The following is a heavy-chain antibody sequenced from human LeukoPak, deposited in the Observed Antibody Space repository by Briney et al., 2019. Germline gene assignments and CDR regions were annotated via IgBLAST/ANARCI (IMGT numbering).Heavy chain of an antibody. CDR1: GFTVSSNY. Sequence: GVSLRLSCAASGFTVSSNYMSWVRQAPGKGLEWVSVIYSGGSTYYADSVKGRFTISRDNSKNTLYFQMNSLRAEDTAVYYCARDRRRYSSGWYGFVDYWGQGTLVTVSS. CDR2: IYSGGST. V-gene: IGHV3-66*01. CDR3: ARDRRRYSSGWYGFVDY. D-gene: IGHD6-19*01. J-gene: IGHJ4*02.